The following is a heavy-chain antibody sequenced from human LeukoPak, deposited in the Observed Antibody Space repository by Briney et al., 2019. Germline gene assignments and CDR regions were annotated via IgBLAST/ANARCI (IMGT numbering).Heavy chain of an antibody. J-gene: IGHJ4*02. Sequence: SQTLSLTCAVYGGSFSGYYWSWIRQPPGKGLEWLGEINHSGSTNYNPSLKSRVTISVDTSKNQFSLKLSSVTAADTAVYYCARGPGSADYWGQGTLVTVSS. CDR3: ARGPGSADY. CDR1: GGSFSGYY. CDR2: INHSGST. D-gene: IGHD3-10*01. V-gene: IGHV4-34*01.